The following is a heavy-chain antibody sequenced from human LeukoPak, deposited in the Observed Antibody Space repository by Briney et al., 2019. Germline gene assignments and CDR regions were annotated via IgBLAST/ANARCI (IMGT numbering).Heavy chain of an antibody. CDR2: IYYSGST. Sequence: SETLSLTCTVSGGSISSYYWSRIRQPPGKGLEWIGYIYYSGSTNYNPSLKSRVTISVDTSKNQFSLKLSSVTAADTAVYYCARESTVTTDAFDIWGQGTMVTVSS. V-gene: IGHV4-59*01. J-gene: IGHJ3*02. CDR3: ARESTVTTDAFDI. CDR1: GGSISSYY. D-gene: IGHD4-17*01.